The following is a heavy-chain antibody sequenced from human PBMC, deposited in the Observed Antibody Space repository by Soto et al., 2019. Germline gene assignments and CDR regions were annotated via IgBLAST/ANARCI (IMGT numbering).Heavy chain of an antibody. J-gene: IGHJ5*01. CDR2: MTPDSGDT. V-gene: IGHV1-8*01. Sequence: QVQLVQSGAEVRKPGASVKVSCKASGHTLASYDINWVRQATGQGLEWMGWMTPDSGDTGYAQKFQGRATMTWDTSITTAYMELSSLRSDDTAVYYCARDPFYGWLASWGQGTLVPVSS. CDR1: GHTLASYD. CDR3: ARDPFYGWLAS. D-gene: IGHD3-16*01.